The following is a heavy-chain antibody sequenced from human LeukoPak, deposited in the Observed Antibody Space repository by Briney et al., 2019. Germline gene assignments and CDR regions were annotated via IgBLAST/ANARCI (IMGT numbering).Heavy chain of an antibody. CDR2: ISHSGTT. V-gene: IGHV4-34*01. CDR1: GGSLSGYY. D-gene: IGHD7-27*01. J-gene: IGHJ4*02. Sequence: SETLSLTCAVYGGSLSGYYWSWIRQPPGKGLEWIGEISHSGTTYYNPSLKSRVTISVDTSKNQFSLKLSSVTAADTAVYYCARDTGDAPIDYWGQGTLVTVSS. CDR3: ARDTGDAPIDY.